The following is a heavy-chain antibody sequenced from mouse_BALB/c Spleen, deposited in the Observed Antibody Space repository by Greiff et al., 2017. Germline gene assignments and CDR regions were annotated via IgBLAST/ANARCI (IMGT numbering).Heavy chain of an antibody. CDR1: GFTFSDYY. CDR2: ISDGGSYT. V-gene: IGHV5-4*02. Sequence: EVQRVESGGGLVKPGGSLKLSCAASGFTFSDYYMYWVRQTPEKRLEWVATISDGGSYTYYPDSVKGRFTISRDNAKNNLYLQMSSLKSEDTAMYYCATKWFAYWGQGTLVTVSA. CDR3: ATKWFAY. J-gene: IGHJ3*01.